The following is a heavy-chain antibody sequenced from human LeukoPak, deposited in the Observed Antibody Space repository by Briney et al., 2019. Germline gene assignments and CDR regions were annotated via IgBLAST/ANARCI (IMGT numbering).Heavy chain of an antibody. J-gene: IGHJ4*02. V-gene: IGHV3-74*01. D-gene: IGHD2-15*01. CDR1: GFTFSSYW. Sequence: GGSLRLSCAASGFTFSSYWMHWVRQAPGKGLVWVSRMNEDGRRTDNAGPVRGRFTISRDIAKNTLFLQMNSLRAEDTAVYHCVRDFGGEEDFWGQGTLVTVSS. CDR3: VRDFGGEEDF. CDR2: MNEDGRRT.